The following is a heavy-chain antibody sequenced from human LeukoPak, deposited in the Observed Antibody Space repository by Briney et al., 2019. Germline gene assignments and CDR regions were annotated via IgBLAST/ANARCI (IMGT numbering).Heavy chain of an antibody. Sequence: ASVKVSCKASGYTFTMNGISWVRQAPGQGLEWMGWISAYNGNTNYAQKLQGRVTMTTDTSTSTAYMELRSLRSDDTAVYYCAREGVTMVRGVSDYWGQGTLVTVSS. D-gene: IGHD3-10*01. CDR2: ISAYNGNT. CDR3: AREGVTMVRGVSDY. V-gene: IGHV1-18*01. J-gene: IGHJ4*02. CDR1: GYTFTMNG.